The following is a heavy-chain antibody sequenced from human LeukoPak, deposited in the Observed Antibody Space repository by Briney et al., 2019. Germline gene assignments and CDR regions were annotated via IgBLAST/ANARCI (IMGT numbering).Heavy chain of an antibody. CDR3: ARESFYYDSSGYYSYGMDV. CDR2: ISSSSSTI. J-gene: IGHJ6*02. CDR1: GFTFSSYS. D-gene: IGHD3-22*01. V-gene: IGHV3-48*04. Sequence: GGSLRLSCAASGFTFSSYSMNWVRQAPGKGLEWVSYISSSSSTIYYADSVKGRFTISRDNAKNSLYLQMNSLRAEDTAVYYCARESFYYDSSGYYSYGMDVWGQGTTVTVSS.